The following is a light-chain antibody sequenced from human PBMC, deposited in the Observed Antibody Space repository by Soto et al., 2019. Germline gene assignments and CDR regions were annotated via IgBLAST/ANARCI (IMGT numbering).Light chain of an antibody. J-gene: IGKJ5*01. Sequence: PGDRATLSCRASQSVSSYLAWYQQKPGQAPRLLIYDASNRATGIPARFSGSGSGTDFTLTTSSLEPEDFAVYYCQQRSSWPLITFGQGTRLEIK. CDR1: QSVSSY. CDR3: QQRSSWPLIT. V-gene: IGKV3-11*01. CDR2: DAS.